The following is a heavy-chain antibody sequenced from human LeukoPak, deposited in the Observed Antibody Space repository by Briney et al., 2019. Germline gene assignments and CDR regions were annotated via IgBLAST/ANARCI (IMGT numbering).Heavy chain of an antibody. CDR1: GFTFSSYA. D-gene: IGHD3-22*01. V-gene: IGHV3-23*01. CDR2: ISGSGGST. CDR3: ACSYYYGSSGYYKGLDS. J-gene: IGHJ4*02. Sequence: PGGSLRLSCAASGFTFSSYAMNWVRQAPGKGLEWVSGISGSGGSTYYAASLKGRFTISRDNSKNTLYLQMNSPRAEDTAVYYCACSYYYGSSGYYKGLDSWGQGTLVTVSS.